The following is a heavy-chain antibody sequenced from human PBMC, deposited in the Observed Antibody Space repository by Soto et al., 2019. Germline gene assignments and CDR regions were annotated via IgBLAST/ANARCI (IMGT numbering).Heavy chain of an antibody. D-gene: IGHD2-15*01. Sequence: SVEVSCKASGGTFSSYAISWVRQAPGQGLEWMGGIIPIFGTANYAQKFQGRVTITADESTSTAYMELSSLRSEGTAVYYCATLARGGGSYYFGYRGQGPLVT. J-gene: IGHJ4*02. CDR3: ATLARGGGSYYFGY. V-gene: IGHV1-69*13. CDR2: IIPIFGTA. CDR1: GGTFSSYA.